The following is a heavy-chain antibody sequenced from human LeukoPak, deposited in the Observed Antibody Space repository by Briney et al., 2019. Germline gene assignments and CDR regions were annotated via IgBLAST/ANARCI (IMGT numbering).Heavy chain of an antibody. D-gene: IGHD6-13*01. CDR2: IKEDGSEK. V-gene: IGHV3-7*04. J-gene: IGHJ4*02. CDR3: ARDISPEKGQQLAN. CDR1: GFTFSRFW. Sequence: GGSLRLSCAASGFTFSRFWMSWVRQAPGKGLEYVANIKEDGSEKYYVDSVKGRFTISRDNAKNSLYLQMNSLRVEDTAVYYCARDISPEKGQQLANWGQGTQVTVSS.